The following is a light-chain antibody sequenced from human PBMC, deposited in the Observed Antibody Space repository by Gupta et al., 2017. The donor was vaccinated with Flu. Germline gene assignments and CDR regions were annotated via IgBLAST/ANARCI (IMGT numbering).Light chain of an antibody. V-gene: IGKV1-5*03. CDR2: KAA. Sequence: DIQMTQSPSTLSASVGDSVTITCRASQSISSWLAWYQQKQGKAPKLVISKAATLESGVPLRFRGSGSGTEFTLTIRRMQTDDFATDYWQQYNTYSWRLGQGTKLEIK. J-gene: IGKJ1*01. CDR1: QSISSW. CDR3: QQYNTYSWR.